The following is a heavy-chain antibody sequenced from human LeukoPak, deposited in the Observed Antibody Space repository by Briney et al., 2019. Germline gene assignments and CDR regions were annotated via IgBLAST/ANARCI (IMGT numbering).Heavy chain of an antibody. CDR3: AKDRRGTYFGTMDI. V-gene: IGHV3-23*01. J-gene: IGHJ6*02. CDR2: ISDSGGTT. D-gene: IGHD1-26*01. CDR1: GFAFSSYA. Sequence: GGSLRLSCGASGFAFSSYAVNGVRQIPGKGREGVSFISDSGGTTYYTDSVKGRFTISRDNSKNTLYLQMNSLRAEDTAVYYCAKDRRGTYFGTMDIWGQGTTVTVSS.